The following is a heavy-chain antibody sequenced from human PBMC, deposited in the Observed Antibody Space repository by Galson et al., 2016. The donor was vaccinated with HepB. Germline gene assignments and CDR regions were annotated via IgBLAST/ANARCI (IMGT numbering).Heavy chain of an antibody. CDR3: AKDLWADYDGSGRDTQKYGMDV. J-gene: IGHJ6*02. Sequence: SLRLSCAASGFTFSRSWMHWVRQVPGKGLVWVSRMNSDGSRTSYSDFVKGRFTISRDNARNTLYLQMNRLRAEDTAVYYCAKDLWADYDGSGRDTQKYGMDVWGQGTTVIVSS. CDR1: GFTFSRSW. CDR2: MNSDGSRT. V-gene: IGHV3-74*01. D-gene: IGHD3-10*01.